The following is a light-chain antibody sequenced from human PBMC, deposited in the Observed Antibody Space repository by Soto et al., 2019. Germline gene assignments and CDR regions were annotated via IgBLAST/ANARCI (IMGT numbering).Light chain of an antibody. CDR3: QQYGNSIPIT. V-gene: IGKV3-20*01. CDR1: QSISSN. J-gene: IGKJ5*01. CDR2: GAF. Sequence: EILMTQSPATLSVSPGERATLSCRASQSISSNLAWYQQKPGQAPRLLIYGAFSRATGIPDRFSGSGSGTDFTLTISRLEPEDFAVYYCQQYGNSIPITFGQGTRLEIK.